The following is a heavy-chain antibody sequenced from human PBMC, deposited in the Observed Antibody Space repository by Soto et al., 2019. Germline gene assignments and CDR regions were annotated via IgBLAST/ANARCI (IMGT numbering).Heavy chain of an antibody. Sequence: ASVKVSCKASGYTFTSYGISWVRQAPGQSLEWIGWIVVGSGNTNYAQKFQGRVTITSDTSTNTAYMELSSLRSDDTAVYYCAAESYYESNGTKGRIDWGQGTTVTVSS. CDR2: IVVGSGNT. CDR3: AAESYYESNGTKGRID. V-gene: IGHV1-18*01. CDR1: GYTFTSYG. D-gene: IGHD3-22*01. J-gene: IGHJ6*02.